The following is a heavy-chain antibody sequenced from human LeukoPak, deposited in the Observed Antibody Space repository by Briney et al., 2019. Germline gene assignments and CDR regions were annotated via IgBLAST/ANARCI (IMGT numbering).Heavy chain of an antibody. Sequence: ASVKVSCKASGYTFTSYYMHWVRQAPGQGLEWMGWINPNSGGTNYAQKFQGWVTMTRDTSISTAYMELSRLRSDDTAVYYCAVATIDDALDYWGQGTLVTVSS. CDR3: AVATIDDALDY. CDR2: INPNSGGT. D-gene: IGHD5-12*01. CDR1: GYTFTSYY. J-gene: IGHJ4*02. V-gene: IGHV1-2*04.